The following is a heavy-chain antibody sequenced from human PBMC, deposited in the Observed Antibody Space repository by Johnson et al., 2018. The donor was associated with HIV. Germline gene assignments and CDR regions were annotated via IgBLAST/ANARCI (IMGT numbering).Heavy chain of an antibody. D-gene: IGHD4-17*01. CDR2: SNWNGGST. Sequence: VQLVESGGGLVQPGGSLRLSCAASGFTVSSNYMSWVRQAPGKGLEWVSGSNWNGGSTGYGDSVKGRFTISRDNAKNSLYLQMNSLRAEDTAVYYCARAGYGDFWDAFDIWGQGTMVTVSS. CDR3: ARAGYGDFWDAFDI. J-gene: IGHJ3*02. V-gene: IGHV3-20*04. CDR1: GFTVSSNY.